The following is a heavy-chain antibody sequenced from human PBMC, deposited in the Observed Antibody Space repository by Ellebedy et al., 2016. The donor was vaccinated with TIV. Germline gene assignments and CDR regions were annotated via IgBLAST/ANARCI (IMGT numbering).Heavy chain of an antibody. CDR1: GFTFTHYA. V-gene: IGHV3-74*01. CDR2: INDDGNRI. Sequence: PGGSLRLSCAASGFTFTHYAIHWVRQGPGKGLVWVSHINDDGNRITYADSVKGRFTISRDNSKNTLYLQVSGLRPEDTAVYYCVKDRGDYSVDYWGQGTLVTVSS. D-gene: IGHD4-11*01. J-gene: IGHJ4*02. CDR3: VKDRGDYSVDY.